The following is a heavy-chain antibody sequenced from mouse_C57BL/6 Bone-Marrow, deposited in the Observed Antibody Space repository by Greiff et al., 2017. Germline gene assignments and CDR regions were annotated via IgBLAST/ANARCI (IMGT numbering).Heavy chain of an antibody. Sequence: VQLQQSGAELARPGASVKLSCKASGYTFTSYGISWVKQRTGQGLEWIGEIYPRSGNTYYNEKFKGKATLTADKSSSTAYMELRSLTSEDSAVYFCAGWPIYYYGSSYSYWYFDVWGTGTTVTVSS. CDR3: AGWPIYYYGSSYSYWYFDV. CDR2: IYPRSGNT. D-gene: IGHD1-1*01. V-gene: IGHV1-81*01. CDR1: GYTFTSYG. J-gene: IGHJ1*03.